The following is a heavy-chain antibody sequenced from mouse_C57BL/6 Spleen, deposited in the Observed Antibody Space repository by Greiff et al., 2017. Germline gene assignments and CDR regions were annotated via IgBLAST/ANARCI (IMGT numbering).Heavy chain of an antibody. V-gene: IGHV1-76*01. CDR1: GYTFTDYY. Sequence: VQLQQSGAELVRPGASVKLSCKASGYTFTDYYINWVKQRPGQGLEWIARIYPGSGNTYYNEKFKGKATLTAEKSSSTAYMQLSSLTSEDSAVYFCARNHYGSSSYFDYWGQGTTLTVSS. D-gene: IGHD1-1*01. CDR3: ARNHYGSSSYFDY. CDR2: IYPGSGNT. J-gene: IGHJ2*01.